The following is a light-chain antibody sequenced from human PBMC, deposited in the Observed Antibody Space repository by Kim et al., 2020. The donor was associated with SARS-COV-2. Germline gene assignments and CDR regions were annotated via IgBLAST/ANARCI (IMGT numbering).Light chain of an antibody. V-gene: IGKV3-11*01. Sequence: LSPGAMSPPPSRAVPSVGNSLACFHQHPGQAPRLLIFETSTMATCIPARFSGSGSGTAFTLTITSLEPEDFSVYYCQQRYNWPLTFGGGTKLDIK. CDR1: PSVGNS. CDR2: ETS. J-gene: IGKJ4*01. CDR3: QQRYNWPLT.